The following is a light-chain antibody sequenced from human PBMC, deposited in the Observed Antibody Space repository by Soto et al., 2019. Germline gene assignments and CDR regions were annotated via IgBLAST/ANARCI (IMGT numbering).Light chain of an antibody. V-gene: IGKV1-39*01. CDR3: QHYNSYSEA. J-gene: IGKJ1*01. CDR1: QSISSY. CDR2: AAS. Sequence: DIQMTQSPSSLSASVGDRVTITCRASQSISSYLNWYQQKPGKAPKLLIYAASSLQSGVPSRFSGSRSGTDFTLTISSLQPDDFATYYCQHYNSYSEAFGQGTKVELK.